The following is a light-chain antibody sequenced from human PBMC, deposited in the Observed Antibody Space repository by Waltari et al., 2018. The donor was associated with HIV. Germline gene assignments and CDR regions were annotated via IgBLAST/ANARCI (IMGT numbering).Light chain of an antibody. CDR2: MNN. Sequence: QSVLTQPPSASGTPGQRVTISCSGSSSNIGSNTVNWYQQLPGTAPKLLIYMNNLRPSGVPDRFSGYRSGTSAYLAISGHQSEDEAYYYCAAWDDRLRGVFGGGTKLTVL. V-gene: IGLV1-44*01. CDR3: AAWDDRLRGV. CDR1: SSNIGSNT. J-gene: IGLJ2*01.